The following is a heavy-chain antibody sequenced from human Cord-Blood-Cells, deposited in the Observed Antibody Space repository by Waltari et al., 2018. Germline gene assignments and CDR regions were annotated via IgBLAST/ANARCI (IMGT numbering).Heavy chain of an antibody. Sequence: VQLVQSGAEVKKPGSSVKVSCQASGGTFSSYTITWVRQAPVQGLEWIGRIIPILGIANYEQKFQGRVTITADKSTSTAYMELSSLRSEDTAVYYCASNYYDSSGYYYARFDYWGQGTLVTVSS. CDR2: IIPILGIA. CDR1: GGTFSSYT. D-gene: IGHD3-22*01. V-gene: IGHV1-69*02. J-gene: IGHJ4*02. CDR3: ASNYYDSSGYYYARFDY.